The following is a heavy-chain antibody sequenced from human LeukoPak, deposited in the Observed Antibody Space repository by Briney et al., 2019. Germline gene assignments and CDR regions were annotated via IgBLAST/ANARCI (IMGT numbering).Heavy chain of an antibody. J-gene: IGHJ4*02. CDR2: INHSGST. CDR3: ASYSGSYSGFDY. D-gene: IGHD1-26*01. V-gene: IGHV4-34*01. CDR1: GGSFSGYY. Sequence: SETLSLTCAVYGGSFSGYYWSWIRQPPGKGLEWIGEINHSGSTNYNPSLKSRVTISVDTSKNQFSLKLSSVTAADTAVYYCASYSGSYSGFDYWGQGTLVTVSS.